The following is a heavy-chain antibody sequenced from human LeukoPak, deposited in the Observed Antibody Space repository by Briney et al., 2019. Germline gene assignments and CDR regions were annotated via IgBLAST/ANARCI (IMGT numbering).Heavy chain of an antibody. CDR3: AKDYGYSSSLYDY. CDR2: ISWNSASV. CDR1: GFTFDDYG. V-gene: IGHV3-9*01. D-gene: IGHD6-13*01. J-gene: IGHJ4*02. Sequence: GRSLRLSCEASGFTFDDYGMHWVRQAPGKGLEWVSTISWNSASVGYVDSVKGRFTISRDNAKKTLYLQMNSLRPEDTALYYCAKDYGYSSSLYDYWGQGTLVTVSS.